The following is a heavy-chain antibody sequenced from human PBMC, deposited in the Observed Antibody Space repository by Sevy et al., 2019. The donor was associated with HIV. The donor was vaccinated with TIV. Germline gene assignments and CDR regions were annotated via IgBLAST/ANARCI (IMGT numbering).Heavy chain of an antibody. CDR2: FSFGCGRI. CDR1: GFTFSKYS. CDR3: AREGCTKPHDY. V-gene: IGHV3-23*01. J-gene: IGHJ4*02. D-gene: IGHD2-8*01. Sequence: GGSLRLSCAASGFTFSKYSMSWVRQAPGKGLEWVSTFSFGCGRINYADSVKGRVTISRDDSKNTLYLQMNSLRAEDTAVYYCAREGCTKPHDYWGQGTLVTVSS.